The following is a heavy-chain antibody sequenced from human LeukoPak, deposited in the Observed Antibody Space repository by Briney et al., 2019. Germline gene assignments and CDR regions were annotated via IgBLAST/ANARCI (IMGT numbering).Heavy chain of an antibody. CDR1: GGSISSYY. J-gene: IGHJ6*03. D-gene: IGHD6-13*01. CDR3: ARSWYYYYYYMDV. CDR2: IYYSGST. V-gene: IGHV4-59*01. Sequence: SETLSLTCTVSGGSISSYYWSWIRQPPGKGLEWIGYIYYSGSTNYNPSLKSRVTISVDTSKNQFSLKLSSVTAADTAVYYCARSWYYYYYYMDVWGKGTTVTVSS.